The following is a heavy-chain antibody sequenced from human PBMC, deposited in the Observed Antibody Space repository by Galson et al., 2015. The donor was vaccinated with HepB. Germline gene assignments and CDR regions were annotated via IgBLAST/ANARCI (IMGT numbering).Heavy chain of an antibody. D-gene: IGHD1-26*01. J-gene: IGHJ4*02. CDR1: GFSFSTFP. Sequence: SLRLSCAASGFSFSTFPMIWVRQTPGKGLEWVSAISGSGDGTEYADSVRGRFIISRDNSNNTLFLQMNRLRVDDTAIYYCARWGIEGASSSNPVLYGTWGQGTLVSVSS. V-gene: IGHV3-23*01. CDR2: ISGSGDGT. CDR3: ARWGIEGASSSNPVLYGT.